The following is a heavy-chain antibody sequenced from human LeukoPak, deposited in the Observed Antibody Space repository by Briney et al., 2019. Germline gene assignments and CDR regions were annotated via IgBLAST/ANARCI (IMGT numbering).Heavy chain of an antibody. CDR1: GFTFSNYA. CDR2: VSGRGGST. CDR3: AKGDTGMVRRYYLDN. V-gene: IGHV3-23*01. Sequence: GGSLRLSCVASGFTFSNYAMKWDRQAPGKGLEWVSVVSGRGGSTYYAEPVKGRFTISRDNSKNTLYLQMNTLRAEYTAVYYCAKGDTGMVRRYYLDNWGQGSLVTVSS. D-gene: IGHD5-18*01. J-gene: IGHJ4*02.